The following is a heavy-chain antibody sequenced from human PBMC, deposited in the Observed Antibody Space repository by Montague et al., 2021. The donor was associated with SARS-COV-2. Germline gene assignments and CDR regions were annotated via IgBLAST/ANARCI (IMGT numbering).Heavy chain of an antibody. CDR2: ISDDGSKK. D-gene: IGHD4-17*01. Sequence: SLRLSCAGSGFTFRNYAMHWVRQAPGKGLEWLAVISDDGSKKNYADSVKGRFTISRDNSKNTLSLQMISLRLEDTALYYCARDPFGDSDDYEGWFDPWGQGTLVTVSS. CDR3: ARDPFGDSDDYEGWFDP. J-gene: IGHJ5*02. V-gene: IGHV3-30-3*01. CDR1: GFTFRNYA.